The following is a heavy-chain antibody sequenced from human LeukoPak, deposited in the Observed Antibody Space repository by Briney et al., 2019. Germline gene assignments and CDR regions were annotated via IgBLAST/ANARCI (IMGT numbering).Heavy chain of an antibody. V-gene: IGHV1-69*02. CDR3: VRSGYCYDWFDP. CDR1: GGTFTDYS. Sequence: ASVKVSCKAPGGTFTDYSISWVRQAPGQGLEWMGRIIPILNQANYAQKFQGRVTFTADKSTTTASMELSSLKSEDTAVYYCVRSGYCYDWFDPWGQGTLVTVSS. CDR2: IIPILNQA. J-gene: IGHJ5*02. D-gene: IGHD5-12*01.